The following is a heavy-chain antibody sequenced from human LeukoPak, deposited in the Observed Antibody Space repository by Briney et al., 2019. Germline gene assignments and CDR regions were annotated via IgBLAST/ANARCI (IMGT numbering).Heavy chain of an antibody. CDR3: ARAVYDDYGDCRFDY. J-gene: IGHJ4*02. CDR2: INHSGST. Sequence: SETLSLTCAVYGGSFSGYYWSWIRQPPGKGLEWIGEINHSGSTNYNPSLKSRVTISVDRSKNQFSLKLSSVTAADTAVYYCARAVYDDYGDCRFDYWGQGTLVTVSS. V-gene: IGHV4-34*01. D-gene: IGHD4-17*01. CDR1: GGSFSGYY.